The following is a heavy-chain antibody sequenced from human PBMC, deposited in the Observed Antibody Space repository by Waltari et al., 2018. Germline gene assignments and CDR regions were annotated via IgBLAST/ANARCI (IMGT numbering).Heavy chain of an antibody. Sequence: QMQLQESGPGLVKPSETLSLTCTVSGYSLPSGQYWGWIRQPPGKGLGWSGSIYHSGSTYYNPFLKSRVTISVDTSKNQFSLKLSSVTAADTAVYYCARDDVKWEPGYWGQGTLVTVSS. CDR2: IYHSGST. J-gene: IGHJ4*02. CDR3: ARDDVKWEPGY. CDR1: GYSLPSGQY. D-gene: IGHD1-26*01. V-gene: IGHV4-38-2*02.